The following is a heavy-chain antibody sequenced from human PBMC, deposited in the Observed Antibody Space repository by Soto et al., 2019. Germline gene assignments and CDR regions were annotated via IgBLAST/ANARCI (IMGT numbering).Heavy chain of an antibody. J-gene: IGHJ5*01. CDR1: GYTFTSYG. V-gene: IGHV1-18*01. Sequence: QVQLVQSGAEVKKPGASVKVSCKASGYTFTSYGISWVRQAPGQGLEWMGWISAYNGNTNYAQKLQGRVTMTTDTSTITADTEMRSVRTEDTAVYSGARDADYCEGAGSDNRFDSWGQGTLVTVSS. CDR3: ARDADYCEGAGSDNRFDS. D-gene: IGHD3-10*01. CDR2: ISAYNGNT.